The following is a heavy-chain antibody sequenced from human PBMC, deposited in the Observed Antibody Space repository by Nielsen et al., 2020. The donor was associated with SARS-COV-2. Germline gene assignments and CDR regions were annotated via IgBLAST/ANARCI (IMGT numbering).Heavy chain of an antibody. V-gene: IGHV3-30*18. CDR3: AKEQLWLSYFDY. CDR1: GFTFSSYA. D-gene: IGHD5-18*01. Sequence: GESLKISCAASGFTFSSYAMHWVRQAPGKGLEWVAVISYDGSNKYYADSVKGRFTISRDNSKNTLYLQMNSLRAEDTAVYYCAKEQLWLSYFDYWGQGTLVTVSS. CDR2: ISYDGSNK. J-gene: IGHJ4*02.